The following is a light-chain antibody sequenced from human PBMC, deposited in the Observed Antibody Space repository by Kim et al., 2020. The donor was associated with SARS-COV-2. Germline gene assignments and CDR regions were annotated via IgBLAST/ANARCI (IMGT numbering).Light chain of an antibody. CDR3: QQYNNWPPWT. CDR1: QSVSSH. CDR2: GAS. J-gene: IGKJ1*01. V-gene: IGKV3-15*01. Sequence: SPEERATLSCRASQSVSSHLAWYQQKPGQAPRLLIYGASTRATGIPARFSGSGSGTDFTLTIGSLQSEDFATYYCQQYNNWPPWTFGQGTKVDIK.